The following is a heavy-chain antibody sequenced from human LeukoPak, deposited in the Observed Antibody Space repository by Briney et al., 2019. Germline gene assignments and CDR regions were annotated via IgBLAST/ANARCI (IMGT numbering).Heavy chain of an antibody. J-gene: IGHJ4*02. V-gene: IGHV1-2*02. Sequence: ASVKVSCKASGGTFSSYAISWVRQAPGQGLEWMGWINPNSGGTNYAQKFQGRVTMTRDTSISTAYMELSRLRSDDTAVYYCARDYFAMVRGVIITPLGYWGQGTLVTVSS. D-gene: IGHD3-10*01. CDR3: ARDYFAMVRGVIITPLGY. CDR1: GGTFSSYA. CDR2: INPNSGGT.